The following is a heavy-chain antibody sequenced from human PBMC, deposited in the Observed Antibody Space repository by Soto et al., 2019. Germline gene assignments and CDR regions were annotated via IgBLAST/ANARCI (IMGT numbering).Heavy chain of an antibody. V-gene: IGHV4-4*02. CDR2: IYHSGST. CDR1: GGPISSSNW. D-gene: IGHD5-18*01. J-gene: IGHJ4*02. Sequence: PSETLSLTCAVSGGPISSSNWWSWVRQPPGKGLEWIGEIYHSGSTNYNPSLKSRVTISVDTSKNQFSLKLSSVTAADTAVYYCARSGYSYGPNPLLYWGQGTLVTVSS. CDR3: ARSGYSYGPNPLLY.